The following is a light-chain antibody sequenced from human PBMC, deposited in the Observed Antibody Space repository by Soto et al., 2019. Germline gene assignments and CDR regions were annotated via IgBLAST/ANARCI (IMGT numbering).Light chain of an antibody. CDR1: QSISSY. V-gene: IGKV1-39*01. J-gene: IGKJ5*01. CDR2: AAS. CDR3: QQSYSTPVT. Sequence: DIRRIHSPSSLSASVGDRVTITCRASQSISSYLNWYQQKPGKAPKLLIYAASSLQSGVPSRFSGSGSGTDLTLTISSMQPEDFATYYCQQSYSTPVTFGQGTRLEIK.